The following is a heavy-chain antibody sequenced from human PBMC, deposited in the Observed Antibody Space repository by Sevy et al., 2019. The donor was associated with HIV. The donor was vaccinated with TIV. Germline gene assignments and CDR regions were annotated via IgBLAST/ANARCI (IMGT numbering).Heavy chain of an antibody. D-gene: IGHD2-21*01. CDR1: GDSISGYY. J-gene: IGHJ6*02. CDR3: ARGDPGLFYGMDV. V-gene: IGHV4-59*01. CDR2: IFYSRST. Sequence: LSLTCTVSGDSISGYYWNWIRQPPGKGLEWIGYIFYSRSTTYNPSLKSRVTISKATSKNQFSLKLTSVTAADTAVYYCARGDPGLFYGMDVWGQGTTVTVSS.